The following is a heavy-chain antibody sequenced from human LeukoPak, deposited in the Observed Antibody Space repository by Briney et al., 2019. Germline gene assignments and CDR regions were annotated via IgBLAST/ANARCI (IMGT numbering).Heavy chain of an antibody. Sequence: SETLSLTCTVSGGSISSGDYYWSWIRQPPGKGLEWIGYIYYSGSTYYNPSLKSQVTISVGTSKNQFSLKLRSVTAADTAVYYCARDLYYYDSSGYYLNWFDPWGQGTLVTVSS. D-gene: IGHD3-22*01. V-gene: IGHV4-30-4*01. CDR2: IYYSGST. CDR3: ARDLYYYDSSGYYLNWFDP. CDR1: GGSISSGDYY. J-gene: IGHJ5*02.